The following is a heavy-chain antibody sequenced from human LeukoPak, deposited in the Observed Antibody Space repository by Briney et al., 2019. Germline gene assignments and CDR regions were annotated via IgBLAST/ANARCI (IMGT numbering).Heavy chain of an antibody. J-gene: IGHJ4*02. Sequence: SVKVSCKASGYTFTGYYMHWVRQAPGQGLEWMGGITPIFGTANYVQKFQGRVTITADESTSTAYMELSRLRSEDTAIYYCARASSDDTAMATPFAYWGQGTLVIVSS. CDR3: ARASSDDTAMATPFAY. CDR2: ITPIFGTA. D-gene: IGHD5-18*01. CDR1: GYTFTGYY. V-gene: IGHV1-69*13.